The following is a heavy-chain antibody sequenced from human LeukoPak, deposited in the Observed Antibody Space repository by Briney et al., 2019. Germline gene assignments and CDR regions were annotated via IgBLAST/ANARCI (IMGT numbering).Heavy chain of an antibody. CDR1: VGSINSGNW. CDR2: IYHNGTP. CDR3: ATAPILRGEGGEHYKYGMDV. J-gene: IGHJ6*02. Sequence: SETLSLTCAVSVGSINSGNWWSWVRQSPGKGLEWIGEIYHNGTPNYNPSLKSRVTISADTFKNHFSLKMSSVTAADTAVYYCATAPILRGEGGEHYKYGMDVWGQGTTVIVSS. D-gene: IGHD2-2*02. V-gene: IGHV4-4*02.